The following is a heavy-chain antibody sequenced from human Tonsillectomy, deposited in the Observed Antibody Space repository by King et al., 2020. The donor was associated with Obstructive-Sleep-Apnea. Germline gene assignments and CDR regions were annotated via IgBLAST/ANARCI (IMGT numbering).Heavy chain of an antibody. D-gene: IGHD2-2*01. V-gene: IGHV1-2*02. CDR3: AREGNQVLSGWDNWFDP. CDR1: GYTFSDYY. CDR2: INPKSGGT. J-gene: IGHJ5*02. Sequence: QLVQSGAEVKKPGASVKVSCKASGYTFSDYYKHWVQQAPGQGLEGMGGINPKSGGTRYAKKFKGRVTMTRDRSISTAYMELSRLRSDDTAVYYCAREGNQVLSGWDNWFDPWGQGTLVTVSS.